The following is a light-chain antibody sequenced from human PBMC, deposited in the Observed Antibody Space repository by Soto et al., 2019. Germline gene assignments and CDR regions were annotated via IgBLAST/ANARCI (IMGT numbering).Light chain of an antibody. J-gene: IGKJ5*01. CDR1: QSVSRSN. Sequence: IVMTQSPATLSVSPGERATVSCRASQSVSRSNLAWYQHKPGQAPRLLIYGTSNRATGIPDRFTGSGSGTDLTLTISSLEPEDFAVYYCEQYGSSPPSITFGQGTRLEIK. V-gene: IGKV3-20*01. CDR3: EQYGSSPPSIT. CDR2: GTS.